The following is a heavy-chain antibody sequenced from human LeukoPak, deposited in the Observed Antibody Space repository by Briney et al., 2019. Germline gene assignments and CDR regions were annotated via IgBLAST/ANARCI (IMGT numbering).Heavy chain of an antibody. Sequence: SETLSLTCAVYGGSFSGYYWSWIRQPPGKGLEWIGEINHSGSTNYNPSLKSRVTISVDTPKNQFSLKLSSVTAADTAVYYCARGRANYDYAWGSYRYRYFDYWGQGTLVTVSS. CDR3: ARGRANYDYAWGSYRYRYFDY. J-gene: IGHJ4*02. CDR1: GGSFSGYY. V-gene: IGHV4-34*01. D-gene: IGHD3-16*02. CDR2: INHSGST.